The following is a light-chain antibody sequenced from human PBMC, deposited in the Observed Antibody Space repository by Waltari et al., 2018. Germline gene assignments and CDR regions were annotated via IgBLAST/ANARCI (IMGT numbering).Light chain of an antibody. CDR1: QSISSW. J-gene: IGKJ2*01. CDR2: KAS. Sequence: DIQMTQSPSALSASVGDRVTITCRASQSISSWLAWYQQKPGKAPKLLIYKASSLESGVPSRFSGSGSGTEFTLTISSLQPDDFATYYCQQYNSYPYTFGQGTKLEIK. CDR3: QQYNSYPYT. V-gene: IGKV1-5*03.